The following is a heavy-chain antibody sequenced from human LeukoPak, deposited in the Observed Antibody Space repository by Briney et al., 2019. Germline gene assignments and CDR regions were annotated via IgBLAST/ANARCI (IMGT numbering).Heavy chain of an antibody. CDR1: GFTFSSYA. D-gene: IGHD3-10*02. V-gene: IGHV3-23*01. CDR2: LSGDGGTT. Sequence: GGSLRLSCAASGFTFSSYAMSWVRLAPGKGLEWVSSLSGDGGTTYYPDSVKGRFTVSRDNSKSTLFLQMNSLTDEDTAVYYCAKGHGLWSGTLYPIFDFRGQGTLVTVSS. CDR3: AKGHGLWSGTLYPIFDF. J-gene: IGHJ4*02.